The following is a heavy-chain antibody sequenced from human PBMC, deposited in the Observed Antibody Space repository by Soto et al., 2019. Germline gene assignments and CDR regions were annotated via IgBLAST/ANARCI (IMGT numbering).Heavy chain of an antibody. CDR3: TRSGGYYDSSPDY. V-gene: IGHV3-72*01. CDR2: IRSRANSYTT. Sequence: PGGSLRLSCAASGFTFRDYYMDWVRQAPGKGLEWVGRIRSRANSYTTEYAASVKGRFTISRDDSKNSLYLQMNSLKTEDTAVYYCTRSGGYYDSSPDYWGQGTLITVSS. J-gene: IGHJ4*02. D-gene: IGHD3-22*01. CDR1: GFTFRDYY.